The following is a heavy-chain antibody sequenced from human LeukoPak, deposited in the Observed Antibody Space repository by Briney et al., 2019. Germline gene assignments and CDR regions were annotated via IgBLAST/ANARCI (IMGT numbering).Heavy chain of an antibody. CDR3: ARDMVREPYNWFES. Sequence: PSETLSLTCTVSGGSLSSHYWSWIRQPAGKGLEWIGLISAAGSTNYNPSLKSLVTMSVDTSKNQFSLKLSSVNAADTAVYYCARDMVREPYNWFESWGQGTLVAVAS. CDR2: ISAAGST. J-gene: IGHJ5*01. V-gene: IGHV4-4*07. D-gene: IGHD3-10*01. CDR1: GGSLSSHY.